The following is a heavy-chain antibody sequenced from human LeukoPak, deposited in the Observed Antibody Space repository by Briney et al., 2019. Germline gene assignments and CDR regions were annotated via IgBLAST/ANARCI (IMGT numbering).Heavy chain of an antibody. CDR2: ISYDGSNE. CDR1: GFTFSSYV. J-gene: IGHJ6*03. V-gene: IGHV3-30*04. CDR3: AKLGKTENHYGSGRFSYYYYMDV. D-gene: IGHD3-10*01. Sequence: HTGGPLRLSCAASGFTFSSYVMHWVRQAPGKGLEWVAIISYDGSNEYYADSVKGRFTISRDNSKNTLYLQMNSLRAEDTAVYYCAKLGKTENHYGSGRFSYYYYMDVWGKGTTVTISS.